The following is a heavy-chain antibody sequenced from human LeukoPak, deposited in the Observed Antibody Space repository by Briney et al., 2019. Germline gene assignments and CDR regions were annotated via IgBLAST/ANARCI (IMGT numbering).Heavy chain of an antibody. CDR3: ARTPTIFGVVRAYYFDY. CDR1: GGSISSSSYY. D-gene: IGHD3-3*01. Sequence: PSETLSLTCTVSGGSISSSSYYWGWIRQPPGKGLEWIVSIYYSGSTYYNPSLKSRVTISVDTSKNQFSLKLSSVTAADTAVYYCARTPTIFGVVRAYYFDYWGQGTLVTVSS. V-gene: IGHV4-39*01. J-gene: IGHJ4*02. CDR2: IYYSGST.